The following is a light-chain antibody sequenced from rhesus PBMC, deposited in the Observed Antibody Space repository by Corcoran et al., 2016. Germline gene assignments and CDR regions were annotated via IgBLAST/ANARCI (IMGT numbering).Light chain of an antibody. V-gene: IGKV1-74*01. CDR3: QQGYGTPFT. CDR1: QSISSW. CDR2: KAS. Sequence: DIQMTQSPSSLSASVGDTVTITCRASQSISSWLDWYQQKPGKAPKLLISKASPLLSGVPSRFSGRGSGTDYTFTISSLQPEDVASYYCQQGYGTPFTFGPGTKLDIK. J-gene: IGKJ3*01.